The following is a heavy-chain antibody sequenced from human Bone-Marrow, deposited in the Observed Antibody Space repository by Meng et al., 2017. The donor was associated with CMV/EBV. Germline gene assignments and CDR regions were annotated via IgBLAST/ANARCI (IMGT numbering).Heavy chain of an antibody. J-gene: IGHJ6*02. Sequence: SETLSLTCAISGDSVSSNSAAWNWIRQSPSRGLEWLGRTYYRSKWYSDYAVSVKSRITINPDTSNNTFSLQLNSVTPEDTAVYYYARGRVGAAAVYHGMDVWGQGTTVTVSS. CDR3: ARGRVGAAAVYHGMDV. D-gene: IGHD6-13*01. V-gene: IGHV6-1*01. CDR2: TYYRSKWYS. CDR1: GDSVSSNSAA.